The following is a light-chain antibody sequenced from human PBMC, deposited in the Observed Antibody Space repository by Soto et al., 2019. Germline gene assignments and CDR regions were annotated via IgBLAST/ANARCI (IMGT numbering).Light chain of an antibody. CDR3: QSYDANNQV. CDR1: SGSIASNY. J-gene: IGLJ3*02. Sequence: NFMLTQPHSVSESPGKKVIISCTRSSGSIASNYVQWYQQRPGSSPTTVIYEDNQRPSGVPDRFSGSIDSSSNSASLTISGLETEDEADYYCQSYDANNQVFGGGTKLTVL. V-gene: IGLV6-57*01. CDR2: EDN.